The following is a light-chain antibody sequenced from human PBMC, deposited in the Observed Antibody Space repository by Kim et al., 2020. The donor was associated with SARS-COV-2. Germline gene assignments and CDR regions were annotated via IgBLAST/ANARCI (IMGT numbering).Light chain of an antibody. CDR1: NIGSKS. CDR3: QVWDSSSDHWV. J-gene: IGLJ3*02. Sequence: SYELTQPPSVSVAPGKTARITCGGNNIGSKSVHWYQQKPGQAPVLVIYYDSDRPSGIPERFSGSNSRNTATLTISRVEAGHEADYYCQVWDSSSDHWVFG. CDR2: YDS. V-gene: IGLV3-21*04.